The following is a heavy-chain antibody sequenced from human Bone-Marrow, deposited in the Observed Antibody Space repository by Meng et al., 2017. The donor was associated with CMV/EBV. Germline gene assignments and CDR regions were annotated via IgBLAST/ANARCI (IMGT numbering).Heavy chain of an antibody. CDR1: GGSFSSHY. CDR3: ARLVVIAPYGLDV. V-gene: IGHV4-34*01. D-gene: IGHD2-21*01. Sequence: GSLRLSCTVYGGSFSSHYWTWIRQPPGKGLEWIGEINHSGSTNYNPSLKSRVIISIDTSKNQFSLKLNSVTAADTAVYYCARLVVIAPYGLDVWGQGTTVTVSS. CDR2: INHSGST. J-gene: IGHJ6*02.